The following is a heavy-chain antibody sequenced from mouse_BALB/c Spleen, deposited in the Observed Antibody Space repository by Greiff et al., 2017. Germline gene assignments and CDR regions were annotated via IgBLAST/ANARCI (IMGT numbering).Heavy chain of an antibody. CDR2: ISTYYGNT. CDR3: ARAYYGSRAWFAY. V-gene: IGHV1S137*01. CDR1: GYTFTDYA. J-gene: IGHJ3*01. Sequence: VKLVESGPELVRPGVSVKISCKGSGYTFTDYAMHWVKQSHAKSLEWIGVISTYYGNTNYNQKFKGKATMTVDKSSSTAYMELARLTSEDSAIYYCARAYYGSRAWFAYWGQGTLVTVSA. D-gene: IGHD1-1*01.